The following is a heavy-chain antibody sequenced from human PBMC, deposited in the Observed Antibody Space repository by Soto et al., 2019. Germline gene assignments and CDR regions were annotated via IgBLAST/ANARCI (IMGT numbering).Heavy chain of an antibody. CDR2: MSPNSGAT. J-gene: IGHJ6*02. CDR3: ARGVDAGVDV. CDR1: GYTFTTYD. V-gene: IGHV1-8*01. Sequence: QVQLVQSGAEVTKPGASVKVSCRASGYTFTTYDINWVRQATGQGLEWMGWMSPNSGATGYAQKFQGRVTMTRYTAISTAYMELSNLRSEDTAIYYCARGVDAGVDVWGQGTTVTVSS. D-gene: IGHD1-1*01.